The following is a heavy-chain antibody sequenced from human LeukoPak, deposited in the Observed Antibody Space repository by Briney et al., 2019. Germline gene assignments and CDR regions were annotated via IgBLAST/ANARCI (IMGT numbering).Heavy chain of an antibody. V-gene: IGHV4-34*01. CDR2: INHSGST. CDR1: GGSFSGYY. D-gene: IGHD6-19*01. J-gene: IGHJ4*02. CDR3: ARTMAVGGSGFDY. Sequence: PSETLSLTCAVYGGSFSGYYWSWIRQPPGKGLEWIGEINHSGSTNYNPSLESRVTISIDTSKNQFSLRLTSVTAADTAMYYCARTMAVGGSGFDYWGQGTLVTVSS.